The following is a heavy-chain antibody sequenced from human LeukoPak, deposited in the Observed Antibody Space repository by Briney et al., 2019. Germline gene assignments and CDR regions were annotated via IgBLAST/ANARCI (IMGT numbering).Heavy chain of an antibody. CDR3: ARDRDYAFDY. Sequence: GGSLRLSCVASGFTFSNYAMSWVRQAPGKGLDWVSVISGSAGKIRYAGSVKGRFTISRDNSENTVYLQMNNLRDEDTAVYYCARDRDYAFDYWGQGTLVTVSS. V-gene: IGHV3-23*01. CDR2: ISGSAGKI. J-gene: IGHJ4*02. D-gene: IGHD4-17*01. CDR1: GFTFSNYA.